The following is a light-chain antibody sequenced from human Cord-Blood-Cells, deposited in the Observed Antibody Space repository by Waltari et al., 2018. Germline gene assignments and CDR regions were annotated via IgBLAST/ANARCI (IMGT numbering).Light chain of an antibody. V-gene: IGKV1-39*01. CDR1: KSISSY. CDR2: AAS. J-gene: IGKJ4*01. CDR3: QQSYSTPPLT. Sequence: DIQMTQSPSSLSASVGARVTITCRASKSISSYLNWYQQKPGKAPKLLIYAASSLQSGVPSRFIGSGSETDFTLTISSLQPEDFATYYCQQSYSTPPLTFGGGTKVEIK.